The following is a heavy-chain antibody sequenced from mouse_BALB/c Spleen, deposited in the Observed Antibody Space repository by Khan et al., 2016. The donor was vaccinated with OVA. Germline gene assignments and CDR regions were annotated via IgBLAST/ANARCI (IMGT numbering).Heavy chain of an antibody. V-gene: IGHV2-9*02. J-gene: IGHJ3*01. CDR3: ATLYGNEPY. CDR1: GFSLTNYG. D-gene: IGHD2-1*01. Sequence: QVQLQQSGPGLVAPSQSLSITCTVSGFSLTNYGVHWLRQPPGKGLEWLGVIWAGGSTNYNSALMSRLSISKDNSKGQVFLKMNSRQTDDTAMYYCATLYGNEPYWGQGTLVTVSA. CDR2: IWAGGST.